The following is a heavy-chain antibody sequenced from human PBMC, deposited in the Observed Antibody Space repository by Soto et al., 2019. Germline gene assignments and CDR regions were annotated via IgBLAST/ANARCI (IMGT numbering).Heavy chain of an antibody. CDR1: GGTFSSYA. CDR2: IIPIFGTA. J-gene: IGHJ6*02. Sequence: SVKVSCKASGGTFSSYAISWVRQAPGQGLEWMGGIIPIFGTANYAQKFQGRVTITADESTSTAYMELSSLRSEDTAVYYCAREGFIVVVPAASKAYYYYGMDVWGQGTTVTVSS. CDR3: AREGFIVVVPAASKAYYYYGMDV. D-gene: IGHD2-2*01. V-gene: IGHV1-69*13.